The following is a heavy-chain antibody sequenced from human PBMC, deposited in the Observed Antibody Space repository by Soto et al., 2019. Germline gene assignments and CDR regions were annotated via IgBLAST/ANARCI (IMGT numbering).Heavy chain of an antibody. CDR3: ARNRYCYGSYYFDY. V-gene: IGHV4-4*02. CDR1: GGSISSSNW. J-gene: IGHJ4*01. Sequence: PSETLPLTSAVSGGSISSSNWWRWVRQPPGKGLEWIGEIYHSGSTNYNPSLKSRVTISVDTSKDQFSLKLSSVTATDTAVYYCARNRYCYGSYYFDYWGQGNLVTVSS. CDR2: IYHSGST. D-gene: IGHD5-18*01.